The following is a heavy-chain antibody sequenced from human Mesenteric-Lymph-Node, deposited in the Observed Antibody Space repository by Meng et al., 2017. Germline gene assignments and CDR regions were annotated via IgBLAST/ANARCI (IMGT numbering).Heavy chain of an antibody. D-gene: IGHD6-13*01. CDR2: MLYNGIS. CDR3: ARRGSWYAYFDD. V-gene: IGHV4-61*08. Sequence: QLQLHQWGSGLLKPSETLSLTCTVSGGSISSGGYYWSWIRQPPGKGLEWIGYMLYNGISDHNPSLKSRVTISVDTSKNQFSLKLTSVTAADTAVYYCARRGSWYAYFDDWGQGALVTVSS. J-gene: IGHJ4*02. CDR1: GGSISSGGYY.